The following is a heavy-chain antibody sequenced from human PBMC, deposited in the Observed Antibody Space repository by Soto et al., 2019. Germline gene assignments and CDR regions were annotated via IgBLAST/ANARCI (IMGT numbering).Heavy chain of an antibody. J-gene: IGHJ4*02. Sequence: SQTLSLTCGISGDSVSSNSAAWNWLRQSPSRGLEWLGRTYYRSKWYNDYAVSVESRITINPDTSKNHFSLQLNFVTPEDTAVYFCARGEQYSGRIFDYWGQGTLVTDSS. CDR1: GDSVSSNSAA. D-gene: IGHD1-26*01. CDR2: TYYRSKWYN. V-gene: IGHV6-1*01. CDR3: ARGEQYSGRIFDY.